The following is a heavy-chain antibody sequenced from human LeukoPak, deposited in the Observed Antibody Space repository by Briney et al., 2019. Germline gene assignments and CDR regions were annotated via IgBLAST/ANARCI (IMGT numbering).Heavy chain of an antibody. CDR2: IYGSGST. D-gene: IGHD3-10*01. J-gene: IGHJ5*02. CDR3: ARDSGTTGEVKFDP. V-gene: IGHV4-4*07. Sequence: PSETLSLTCTVSGGSISSYYWSWIRQPAGKGLEWIGRIYGSGSTDYNPSLKSRVTMSIDTPKNQFSLNLISVTAADTAVYYCARDSGTTGEVKFDPWGQGTLVTVSS. CDR1: GGSISSYY.